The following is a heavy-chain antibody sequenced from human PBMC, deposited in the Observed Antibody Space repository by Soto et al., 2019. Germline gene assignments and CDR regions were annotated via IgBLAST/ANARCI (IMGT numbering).Heavy chain of an antibody. V-gene: IGHV3-48*01. CDR3: ARDQLYYNDISGRPLNAFDV. CDR2: IGIGSSTK. CDR1: GFTFRNYG. Sequence: GGSLRLSCAASGFTFRNYGMNWVRQAPGKGLEWVSYIGIGSSTKYYADSVMGRFTISRDNAKNSLYLQMNSLRAEDTAVYYCARDQLYYNDISGRPLNAFDVWGQGTMVTVSS. J-gene: IGHJ3*01. D-gene: IGHD3-22*01.